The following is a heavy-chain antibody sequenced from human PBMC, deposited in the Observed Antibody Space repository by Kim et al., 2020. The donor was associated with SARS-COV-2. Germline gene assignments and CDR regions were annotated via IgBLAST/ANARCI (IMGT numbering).Heavy chain of an antibody. J-gene: IGHJ6*02. CDR1: GGTFSSYA. V-gene: IGHV1-69*13. CDR2: IIPIFGTA. D-gene: IGHD3-10*01. CDR3: ASYYYGSGSYYNGPPSWGGMDV. Sequence: ASVKVSCKASGGTFSSYAISWVRQAPGQGLEWMGGIIPIFGTANYAQKFQGRVTITADESTSTAYMELSSLRSEDTAVYYCASYYYGSGSYYNGPPSWGGMDVWGQGTTVTVSS.